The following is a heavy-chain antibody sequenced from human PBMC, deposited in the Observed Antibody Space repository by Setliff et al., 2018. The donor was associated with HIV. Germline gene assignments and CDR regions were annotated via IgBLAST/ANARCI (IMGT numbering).Heavy chain of an antibody. Sequence: AASVKVSCKPSGGTFNTYPIAWVRQAPGQGLEWMGGIAPNLRMPNYIQKFKGRLTITADESTSTVYMELTNLRSEDTAMYYCAREKSPVLEYFDWLKPRHVFDVWGQGTVVTVSS. J-gene: IGHJ3*01. V-gene: IGHV1-69*10. CDR2: IAPNLRMP. CDR1: GGTFNTYP. CDR3: AREKSPVLEYFDWLKPRHVFDV. D-gene: IGHD3-9*01.